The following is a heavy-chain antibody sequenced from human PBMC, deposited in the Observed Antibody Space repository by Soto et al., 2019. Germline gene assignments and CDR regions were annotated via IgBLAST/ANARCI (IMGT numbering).Heavy chain of an antibody. CDR2: IIAYSGNT. Sequence: ASVKVSCKASGYTFTSYGISWVRQAPGQGLEWMGWIIAYSGNTNYAQKFQGRVTITADKSTSTAYMELSSLRSEDTAVYYCARANPGIAAAGNFDYWGQGTLVTVSS. D-gene: IGHD6-13*01. V-gene: IGHV1-18*01. CDR1: GYTFTSYG. CDR3: ARANPGIAAAGNFDY. J-gene: IGHJ4*02.